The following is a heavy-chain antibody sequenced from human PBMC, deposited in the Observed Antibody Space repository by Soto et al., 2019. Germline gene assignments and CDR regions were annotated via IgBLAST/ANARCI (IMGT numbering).Heavy chain of an antibody. CDR2: MNPNSGNT. CDR1: GYTFTSYD. D-gene: IGHD3-22*01. CDR3: ARYYYDSSGYLDY. V-gene: IGHV1-8*01. Sequence: ASVKVSCKASGYTFTSYDINWVRQATGQGLEWTGWMNPNSGNTGYAQKFQGRVTMTRNTSISTAYMELSSLRSEDTAVYYCARYYYDSSGYLDYWGQGTLVTVSS. J-gene: IGHJ4*02.